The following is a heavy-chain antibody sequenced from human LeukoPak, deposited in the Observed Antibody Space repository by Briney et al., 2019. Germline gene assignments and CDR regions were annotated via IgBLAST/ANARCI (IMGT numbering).Heavy chain of an antibody. Sequence: ASVKVSCKASGYTSTGYYMHWVRQAPGQGLEWMGWINPNSGGTNYAQKFQGRVTMTRDTSISTAYMELSRLRSEDTAVYYCARERDCSGGSCYSDEYWFDPWGQGTLVTVSS. CDR1: GYTSTGYY. CDR3: ARERDCSGGSCYSDEYWFDP. J-gene: IGHJ5*02. D-gene: IGHD2-15*01. V-gene: IGHV1-2*02. CDR2: INPNSGGT.